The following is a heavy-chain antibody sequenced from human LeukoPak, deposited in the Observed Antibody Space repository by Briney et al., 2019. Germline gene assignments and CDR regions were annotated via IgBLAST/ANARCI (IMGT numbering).Heavy chain of an antibody. CDR3: ARNYYDSSGYLTTRN. Sequence: GASVNVSCKASGYTFTSYGISWVRQAPGQGLEWMGWISAYNGNTNYAQKFQGRVTMTRNTSISTAYMELSSLRSEDTAVYYCARNYYDSSGYLTTRNWGQGTLVTVSS. CDR2: ISAYNGNT. J-gene: IGHJ4*02. V-gene: IGHV1-18*01. D-gene: IGHD3-22*01. CDR1: GYTFTSYG.